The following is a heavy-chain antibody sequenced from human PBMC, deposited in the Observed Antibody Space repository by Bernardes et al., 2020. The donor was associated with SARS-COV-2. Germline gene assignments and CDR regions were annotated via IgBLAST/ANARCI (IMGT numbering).Heavy chain of an antibody. J-gene: IGHJ4*02. D-gene: IGHD5-12*01. V-gene: IGHV3-48*01. Sequence: GGSLRLSRAASGFTFSSYSMNWVRQAPGKGLEWVSYISSSSSTIYYADSVKGRFTISRDNAKNSLYLQMNSLRAEDTAVYYCARGTSGYDSYYFDYWGQGTLVTVSS. CDR3: ARGTSGYDSYYFDY. CDR1: GFTFSSYS. CDR2: ISSSSSTI.